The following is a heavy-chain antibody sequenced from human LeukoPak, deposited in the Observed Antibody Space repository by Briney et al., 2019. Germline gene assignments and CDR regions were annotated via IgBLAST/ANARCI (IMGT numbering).Heavy chain of an antibody. J-gene: IGHJ5*02. V-gene: IGHV1-18*01. CDR1: GGTFSSYA. CDR2: ISAYNGNT. CDR3: ARAGYCSSTSCSGDWFDP. D-gene: IGHD2-2*01. Sequence: GASVKFSCKASGGTFSSYAISWVRQAPGQGLEWMGWISAYNGNTNYAQKLQGRVTMTTDTSTSTAYMELRSLRSDDTAVYYCARAGYCSSTSCSGDWFDPWGQGALVTVSA.